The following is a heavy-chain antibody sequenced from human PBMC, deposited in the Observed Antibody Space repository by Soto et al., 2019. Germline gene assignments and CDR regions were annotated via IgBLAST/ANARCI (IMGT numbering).Heavy chain of an antibody. J-gene: IGHJ6*02. Sequence: SVKVSCKASGGTFSSYAISWVRQAPGQGLEWMGGIIPIFGTANYAQKFQGRVTITADESTSTAYMELSSLRSEDTAVYYCARATTIAARPLYYYYGMDVWGQGPTVTVSS. CDR1: GGTFSSYA. D-gene: IGHD6-6*01. CDR3: ARATTIAARPLYYYYGMDV. CDR2: IIPIFGTA. V-gene: IGHV1-69*13.